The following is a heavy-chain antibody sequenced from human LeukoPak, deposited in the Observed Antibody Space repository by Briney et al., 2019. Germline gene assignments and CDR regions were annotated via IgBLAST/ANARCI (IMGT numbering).Heavy chain of an antibody. CDR3: GRAAPYYYGSGSYIYYFDY. J-gene: IGHJ4*02. D-gene: IGHD3-10*01. V-gene: IGHV3-7*01. Sequence: PGGSLRLSCAASGFTFSTFWMTWVRQAPGKGLEWVANIKQDASEKYYVDSVKGRFTISRDNAKNSLYLQMSSLRAEDTAVYYCGRAAPYYYGSGSYIYYFDYWGQGTLVTVSS. CDR1: GFTFSTFW. CDR2: IKQDASEK.